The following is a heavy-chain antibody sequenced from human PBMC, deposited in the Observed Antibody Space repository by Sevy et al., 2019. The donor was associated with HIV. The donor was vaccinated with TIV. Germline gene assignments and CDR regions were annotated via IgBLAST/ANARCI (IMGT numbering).Heavy chain of an antibody. V-gene: IGHV3-21*01. CDR2: ISSSNSYI. J-gene: IGHJ4*02. Sequence: GGSLRLSCAASGFTFSSYNMNWVRQAPGKGLEWVSSISSSNSYIYYADSVKGRFTISRDIAKNSLYLQMNSLRVEDTAVDYCARDTFGIAVADYWGQGTLVTVSS. D-gene: IGHD6-19*01. CDR1: GFTFSSYN. CDR3: ARDTFGIAVADY.